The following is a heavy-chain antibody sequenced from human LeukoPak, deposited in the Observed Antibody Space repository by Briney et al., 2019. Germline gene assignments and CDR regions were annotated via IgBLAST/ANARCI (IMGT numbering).Heavy chain of an antibody. CDR2: ISAYNGNT. CDR1: GYTFTSYG. J-gene: IGHJ4*02. V-gene: IGHV1-18*01. D-gene: IGHD3-22*01. Sequence: ASVKVSCKASGYTFTSYGISWVRQAPGQGLEWMGWISAYNGNTNYAQKLQGRVTMTTDTSTSTAYMELRSLRSDDTAVYYCAGGYYDSSGYSSLDYWGQGTLVTVSS. CDR3: AGGYYDSSGYSSLDY.